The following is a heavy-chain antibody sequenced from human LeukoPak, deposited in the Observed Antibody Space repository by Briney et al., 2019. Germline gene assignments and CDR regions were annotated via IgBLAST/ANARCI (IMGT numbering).Heavy chain of an antibody. D-gene: IGHD3-16*01. J-gene: IGHJ4*02. CDR1: GYSFSTYW. CDR3: ARHPRRIIDIRGPQYYFDY. V-gene: IGHV5-51*01. Sequence: GESLKSSCKGSGYSFSTYWIGWVRQMPGKGLEWMGIIYPGDSDTRYSPSFQGQVTISADRSISTAYLQWSSLKAPDTAMYYSARHPRRIIDIRGPQYYFDYWGQGTLVTVSA. CDR2: IYPGDSDT.